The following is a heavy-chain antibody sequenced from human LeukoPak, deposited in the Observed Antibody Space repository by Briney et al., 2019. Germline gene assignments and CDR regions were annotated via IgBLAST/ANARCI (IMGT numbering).Heavy chain of an antibody. CDR3: ARDLRIPSSRFSGSYYGPSDY. D-gene: IGHD1-26*01. V-gene: IGHV1-46*01. CDR1: GYTFTSYY. Sequence: ASVKVSCKASGYTFTSYYMHWVRQAPGQGLEWMGIINPSGGSTSYAQKFQGRVTMTRDTSTSTVYMELSSLRSEDTAVYYCARDLRIPSSRFSGSYYGPSDYWGQGTLVTVSS. CDR2: INPSGGST. J-gene: IGHJ4*02.